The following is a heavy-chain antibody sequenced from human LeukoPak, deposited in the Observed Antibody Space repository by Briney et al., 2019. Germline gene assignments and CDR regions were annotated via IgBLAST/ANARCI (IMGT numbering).Heavy chain of an antibody. CDR2: INHSGST. CDR3: ARGGCSSTSCYAVLDAFDI. D-gene: IGHD2-2*01. CDR1: GGSLSGYY. J-gene: IGHJ3*02. Sequence: SETLSLTCAVYGGSLSGYYWSWIRQPPGKGLEWIGEINHSGSTNYNPSLKSRVTISVDTSKNQFSLKLSSVTAADTAVYYCARGGCSSTSCYAVLDAFDIWGQGTMVTVSS. V-gene: IGHV4-34*01.